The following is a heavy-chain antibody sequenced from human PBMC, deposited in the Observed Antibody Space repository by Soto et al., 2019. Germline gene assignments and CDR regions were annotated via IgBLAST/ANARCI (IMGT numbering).Heavy chain of an antibody. J-gene: IGHJ4*02. D-gene: IGHD5-18*01. Sequence: QITLKESGPSLVQPTQTLTLTCTFSGFSLSTSGVGVGWIRQPPGKALEWLALIYWDNDKRYSPSLKMSRLTITKDTSKDQVVLTMTNMDPVDTATYYCVYSPGYSYASYWGQGALVTVSS. CDR1: GFSLSTSGVG. V-gene: IGHV2-5*02. CDR2: IYWDNDK. CDR3: VYSPGYSYASY.